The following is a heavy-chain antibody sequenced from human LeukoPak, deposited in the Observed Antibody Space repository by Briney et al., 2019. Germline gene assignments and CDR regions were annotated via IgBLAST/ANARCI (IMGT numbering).Heavy chain of an antibody. D-gene: IGHD5-24*01. CDR2: ISSSGSTI. V-gene: IGHV3-48*03. J-gene: IGHJ4*02. CDR1: GFTFSSYE. CDR3: ARVGMATMYFDY. Sequence: PGGSLRLSCAASGFTFSSYEMNWVRQAPGKGLEWVSYISSSGSTIYYADSVKGRFTISRDNAKNSLHLQMNSLRAEDTAVYYCARVGMATMYFDYWGQGTLVTVSS.